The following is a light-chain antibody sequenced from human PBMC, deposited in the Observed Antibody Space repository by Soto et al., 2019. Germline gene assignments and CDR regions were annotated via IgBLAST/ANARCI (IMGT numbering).Light chain of an antibody. Sequence: QSALTQPRSVSGSPGQSVTISCTGTSSDVGAYNYVSWYQQHPGKAPKLMIYGVTNRPSGVPARFSGSKSGNTASLTISGLQTDDEADYYCGSDAGSYAVFGGGTKLTVL. CDR3: GSDAGSYAV. J-gene: IGLJ2*01. CDR1: SSDVGAYNY. CDR2: GVT. V-gene: IGLV2-11*01.